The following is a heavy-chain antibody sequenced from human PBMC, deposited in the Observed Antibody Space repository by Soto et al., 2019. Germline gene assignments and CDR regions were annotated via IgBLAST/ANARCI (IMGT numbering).Heavy chain of an antibody. D-gene: IGHD3-22*01. CDR2: IKQDGVDK. V-gene: IGHV3-7*03. J-gene: IGHJ1*01. CDR3: VRECSDGAGYYPDL. CDR1: GFTFRSYC. Sequence: GGSLRLSCTASGFTFRSYCMSWVRQAPGKGPEWVANIKQDGVDKYYVGSVKGRFAISRDNAENSLFLQMTSLRAEDTALYYCVRECSDGAGYYPDLWGQGTLVTVSS.